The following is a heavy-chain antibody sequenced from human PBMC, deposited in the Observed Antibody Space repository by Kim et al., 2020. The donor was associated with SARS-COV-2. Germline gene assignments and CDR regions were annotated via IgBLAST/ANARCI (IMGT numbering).Heavy chain of an antibody. CDR3: ARGGGPVDWLINWCDP. CDR2: IYYSGST. V-gene: IGHV4-61*01. J-gene: IGHJ5*02. CDR1: GGSVSSGSYY. D-gene: IGHD3-9*01. Sequence: SETLSLTCTVSGGSVSSGSYYWSWIRQPPGKGLEWIGYIYYSGSTNYNPSVKSRVTISVDTSKNQFSLKLSSVTAADTAVYYCARGGGPVDWLINWCDPWGQGALVTVSS.